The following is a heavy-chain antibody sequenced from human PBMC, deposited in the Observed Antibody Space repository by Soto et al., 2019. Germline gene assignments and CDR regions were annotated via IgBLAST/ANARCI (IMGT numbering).Heavy chain of an antibody. D-gene: IGHD6-19*01. CDR3: ARDTSGWYGAFDI. J-gene: IGHJ3*02. Sequence: GGSLRLSCAASGFTFSSYAMSWVRQAPGKGLEWVSAISGSGGSTFYADSVKGRFTISRDNSKNTLNLQMNNLRAEDTAVYYCARDTSGWYGAFDIWGQGTMVTVSS. V-gene: IGHV3-23*01. CDR1: GFTFSSYA. CDR2: ISGSGGST.